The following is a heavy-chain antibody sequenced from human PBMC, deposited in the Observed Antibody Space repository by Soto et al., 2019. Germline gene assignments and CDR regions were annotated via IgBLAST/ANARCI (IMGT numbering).Heavy chain of an antibody. CDR1: GGSISRYY. Sequence: PSETLSLTCTVSGGSISRYYWNWIRQPPGKGLEWIGYIYYSGSTNYNPSLKSRVTILVDTSKNQFSLRLSSVTAADTAVYYCARRYYYDSSAYTFDYWGQGTQVTVS. CDR3: ARRYYYDSSAYTFDY. V-gene: IGHV4-59*01. J-gene: IGHJ4*02. D-gene: IGHD3-22*01. CDR2: IYYSGST.